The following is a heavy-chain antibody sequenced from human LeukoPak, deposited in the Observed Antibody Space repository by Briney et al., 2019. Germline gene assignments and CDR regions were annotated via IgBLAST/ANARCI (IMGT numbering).Heavy chain of an antibody. Sequence: SETLSLTCTVSGGSISSSYWSWIRQPPGKGLEWIGYIYYSGSTNYNPSLKSRVTMSVDTSKNQFSLCVRSLTAADTAVYYCARGPYSSRYDYWGQGTVVTVSS. D-gene: IGHD6-13*01. V-gene: IGHV4-59*01. CDR3: ARGPYSSRYDY. CDR1: GGSISSSY. CDR2: IYYSGST. J-gene: IGHJ4*02.